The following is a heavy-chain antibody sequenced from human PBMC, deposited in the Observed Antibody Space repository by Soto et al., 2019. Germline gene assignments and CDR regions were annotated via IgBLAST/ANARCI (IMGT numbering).Heavy chain of an antibody. Sequence: ALETLSLTCTVSGGSSISNYWSWIRQPPGKGLEWIGYIYYSGSTNYNPSLKSRVIISVDTSKNQFSLKLSSVTAADTAVYYCARGRLGYCSGGSCYSRDFAFDIWGQGTMVTVSS. V-gene: IGHV4-59*12. D-gene: IGHD2-15*01. CDR1: GGSSISNY. CDR2: IYYSGST. CDR3: ARGRLGYCSGGSCYSRDFAFDI. J-gene: IGHJ3*02.